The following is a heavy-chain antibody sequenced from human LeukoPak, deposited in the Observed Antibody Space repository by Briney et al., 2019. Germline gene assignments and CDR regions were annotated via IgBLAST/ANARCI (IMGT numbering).Heavy chain of an antibody. CDR2: INWNGGST. V-gene: IGHV3-20*04. CDR1: GFTFDDYG. J-gene: IGHJ6*03. Sequence: GGSLRLSCAASGFTFDDYGMSWVRQAPGKGLEWVSGINWNGGSTGYADSVKGRFTISRDNAKNSLYLQMNSLRAEDTALYYCARGRGYSYGYHYYYMDVWGKGTTVTVSS. D-gene: IGHD5-18*01. CDR3: ARGRGYSYGYHYYYMDV.